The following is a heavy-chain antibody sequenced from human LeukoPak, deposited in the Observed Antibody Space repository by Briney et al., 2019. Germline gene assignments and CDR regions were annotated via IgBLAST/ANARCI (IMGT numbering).Heavy chain of an antibody. V-gene: IGHV4-39*01. CDR2: IYSSGST. D-gene: IGHD1-26*01. J-gene: IGHJ4*02. CDR3: AKSGGYGLIDY. Sequence: SETLSLTCAVSGASISGSNYYWGWIRPPPGKGLEWIGNIYSSGSTYYNASLQSRVTISIDTSKNQFSLRLNSVTAADTAMYYCAKSGGYGLIDYWGQGTRVTVSS. CDR1: GASISGSNYY.